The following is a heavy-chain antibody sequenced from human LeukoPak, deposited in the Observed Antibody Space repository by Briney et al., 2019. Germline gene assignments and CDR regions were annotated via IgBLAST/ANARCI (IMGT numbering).Heavy chain of an antibody. J-gene: IGHJ4*02. D-gene: IGHD3-22*01. CDR2: INHSGST. V-gene: IGHV4-34*01. CDR3: ARGRGYYDSSGPCDY. Sequence: PSETLSLTCAVYGGSFSGYYWSWIRQPPGKGLEWIGEINHSGSTNYNPSLKSRVTISVDTSKNQFSLKLSSVTAADTAVYYCARGRGYYDSSGPCDYWGQGTLVTVFS. CDR1: GGSFSGYY.